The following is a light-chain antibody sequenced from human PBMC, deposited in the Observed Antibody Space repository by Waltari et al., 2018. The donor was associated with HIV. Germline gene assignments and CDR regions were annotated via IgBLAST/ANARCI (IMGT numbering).Light chain of an antibody. Sequence: DMQMTQSPSSLSASVGDRVTVTCRASQSIGDHLNWFRQRPGKAPTLLIFGASSLHSGVPTRFSGSGSGTDFTLTIHSLQPEDFATYWCQQSYTSSYTFGQGTRLEIK. V-gene: IGKV1-39*01. CDR1: QSIGDH. CDR3: QQSYTSSYT. CDR2: GAS. J-gene: IGKJ2*01.